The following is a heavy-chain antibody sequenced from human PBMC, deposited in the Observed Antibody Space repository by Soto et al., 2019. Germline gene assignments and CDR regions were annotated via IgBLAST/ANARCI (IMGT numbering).Heavy chain of an antibody. D-gene: IGHD3-16*01. CDR3: ATTKGLKKYYGMDV. Sequence: SGTLSLTCTVSYGSLSSYYWAWIRQPPGKGLEWIGYIYYSGSTNYNPSLKSRVIMSVDTSKNQFSLKLSSVSAADTAVYYCATTKGLKKYYGMDVWGQGTTVTVSS. V-gene: IGHV4-59*08. J-gene: IGHJ6*02. CDR1: YGSLSSYY. CDR2: IYYSGST.